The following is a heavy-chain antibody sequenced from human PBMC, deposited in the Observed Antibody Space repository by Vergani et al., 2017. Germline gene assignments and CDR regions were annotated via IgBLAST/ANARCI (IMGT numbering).Heavy chain of an antibody. CDR2: IYYSGST. Sequence: QVQLQESGPGLVKPSETLSLTCTVSGGSISSYYWSWIRQPPGKGLEWIGYIYYSGSTNYNPSLKSGVTISVDTSKNQFSLKLSSVTAADTAVYYCARGIIAAAFNWFDPWGQGTLVTVSS. J-gene: IGHJ5*02. CDR1: GGSISSYY. D-gene: IGHD6-13*01. CDR3: ARGIIAAAFNWFDP. V-gene: IGHV4-59*01.